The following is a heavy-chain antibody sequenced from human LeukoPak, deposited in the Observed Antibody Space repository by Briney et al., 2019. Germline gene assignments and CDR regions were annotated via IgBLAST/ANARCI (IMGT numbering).Heavy chain of an antibody. V-gene: IGHV3-11*03. CDR2: ISGGSSYT. Sequence: PGRSLRLSCTASGLTFGDYAVTWIRQAPGKGLEWVSYISGGSSYTNYADSVKGRFTISRDNAKNSLYLQMNSLRAEDTAVYYCASRGDTSGYYYFDYWGQGTLVTVSS. J-gene: IGHJ4*02. CDR1: GLTFGDYA. D-gene: IGHD3-22*01. CDR3: ASRGDTSGYYYFDY.